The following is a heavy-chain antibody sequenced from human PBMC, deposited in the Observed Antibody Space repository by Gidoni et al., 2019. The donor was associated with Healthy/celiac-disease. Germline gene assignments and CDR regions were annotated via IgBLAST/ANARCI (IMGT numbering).Heavy chain of an antibody. CDR1: GFTFSTSG. J-gene: IGHJ4*02. V-gene: IGHV3-48*01. CDR2: ISSSSSNI. Sequence: EVQLVESGGGLVQPGGSLRLSCAASGFTFSTSGMNWVRQAPGKGLEWVSYISSSSSNIYYADSVKGRFTISRDNAKNSLYLQMNSLRAEDTAVYYCARLRLHNIAVAGHFDYWGQGTLVTVSS. D-gene: IGHD6-19*01. CDR3: ARLRLHNIAVAGHFDY.